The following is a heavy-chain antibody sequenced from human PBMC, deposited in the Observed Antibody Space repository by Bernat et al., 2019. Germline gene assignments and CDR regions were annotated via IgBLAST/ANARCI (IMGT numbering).Heavy chain of an antibody. Sequence: QVQLVESGGGVVQPARSLRLSCAASGFTFRNYGMHWVRQAPGKGLEGVAVIWHDGSNKNYADSVKGRFTITRDNSKNTLYLQMNSLRAEDTAVYYCARDSLPRAFFDYWGQGNLVTVSS. CDR2: IWHDGSNK. V-gene: IGHV3-33*01. D-gene: IGHD3-16*01. J-gene: IGHJ4*02. CDR1: GFTFRNYG. CDR3: ARDSLPRAFFDY.